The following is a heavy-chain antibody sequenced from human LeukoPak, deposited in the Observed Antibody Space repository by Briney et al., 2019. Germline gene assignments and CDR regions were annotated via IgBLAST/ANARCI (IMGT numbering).Heavy chain of an antibody. V-gene: IGHV3-48*03. CDR2: ISSSGGTI. CDR3: ARWIDC. Sequence: PGGSLRLSCAASGFTLSSYEMNWVRQAPGKGLEWVSYISSSGGTIYYADSVKGRFTISRDNAKNSLYLQMNNLRAEDTAVYYCARWIDCWGQGTLVTVSS. J-gene: IGHJ4*02. CDR1: GFTLSSYE.